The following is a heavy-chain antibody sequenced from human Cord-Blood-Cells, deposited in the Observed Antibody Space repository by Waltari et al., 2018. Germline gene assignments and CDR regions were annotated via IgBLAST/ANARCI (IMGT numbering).Heavy chain of an antibody. CDR1: GFTFDDYA. J-gene: IGHJ4*02. Sequence: EVQLVESGGVVVQPGGSLRISCAASGFTFDDYALPWVRQAPGKGLEWVSLISWDGGSTYYADSAKGRFTISRDNSKNSLYLQMNSLRAEDTALYYCAKASSGWYGTFDYWGQGTLVTVSS. CDR3: AKASSGWYGTFDY. CDR2: ISWDGGST. D-gene: IGHD6-19*01. V-gene: IGHV3-43D*04.